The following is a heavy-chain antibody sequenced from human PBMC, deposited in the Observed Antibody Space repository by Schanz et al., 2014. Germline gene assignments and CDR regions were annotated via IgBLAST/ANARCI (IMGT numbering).Heavy chain of an antibody. J-gene: IGHJ3*02. D-gene: IGHD2-15*01. V-gene: IGHV3-48*01. CDR2: ISTTGSTI. CDR1: GFSFSSYS. CDR3: ARDGYSVVVIAPTESFDI. Sequence: EVQLVESGGGLVQPGGSLRLSCAASGFSFSSYSLNWVRQAPGKGLEWVSYISTTGSTIYYADSVRGRFTISRDNSRNTLYLQMSRLRAEDTAVYYGARDGYSVVVIAPTESFDIWGQGTMVTVSP.